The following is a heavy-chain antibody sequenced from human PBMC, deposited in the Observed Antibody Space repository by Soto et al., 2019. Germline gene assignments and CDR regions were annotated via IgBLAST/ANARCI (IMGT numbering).Heavy chain of an antibody. CDR1: GGSISSGGYY. CDR3: ARVLGDYYGSGSYYNWFDP. Sequence: PSETLSLTCTVSGGSISSGGYYWSWIRQHPGKGLEWIGYIYYSGSTYYNPSLKSRVTISVDTSKNQFSLKLSSVTAADTAVYYCARVLGDYYGSGSYYNWFDPWGQGTLVTVSS. V-gene: IGHV4-31*03. J-gene: IGHJ5*02. D-gene: IGHD3-10*01. CDR2: IYYSGST.